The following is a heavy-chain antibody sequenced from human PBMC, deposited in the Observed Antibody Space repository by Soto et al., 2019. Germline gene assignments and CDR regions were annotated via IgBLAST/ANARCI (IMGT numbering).Heavy chain of an antibody. V-gene: IGHV3-73*01. CDR2: IRSKVNSYAT. D-gene: IGHD2-21*02. CDR3: TRHEAYCGGDCHRFVWFDP. Sequence: GGSLRLSCAASGFTFSGSAVHWVRQASGKGLEWVGRIRSKVNSYATTYAASVKGRFIISRDDSKNTAYLQMNSLKSDDTAVYYCTRHEAYCGGDCHRFVWFDPGREGSLGTCSS. J-gene: IGHJ5*02. CDR1: GFTFSGSA.